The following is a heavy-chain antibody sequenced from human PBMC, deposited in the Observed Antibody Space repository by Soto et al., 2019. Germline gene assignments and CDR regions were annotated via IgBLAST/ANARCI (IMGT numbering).Heavy chain of an antibody. CDR2: IVPIVNIA. J-gene: IGHJ6*02. D-gene: IGHD3-10*01. Sequence: QVQLVQSGAEVKEPGSSVKVSCKASGGTFSSYTFSWVRQAPGQGLEWMGRIVPIVNIANYAQKFQGRVTITADKSTSTAYLELSSLKSEDTAVYYCARSGGSGRYYHYYGMDVWGQGTTVAVSS. CDR1: GGTFSSYT. CDR3: ARSGGSGRYYHYYGMDV. V-gene: IGHV1-69*02.